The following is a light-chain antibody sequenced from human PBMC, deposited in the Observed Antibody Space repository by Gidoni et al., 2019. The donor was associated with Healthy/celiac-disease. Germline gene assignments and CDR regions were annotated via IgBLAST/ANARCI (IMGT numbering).Light chain of an antibody. CDR1: QSVSSN. J-gene: IGKJ1*01. Sequence: EIVMTQSPATLSVSPGERATLSCSASQSVSSNLAWYQQKTGQAPRPLISGASTRATGIPARFSGSGSGTEFTLTISSLQSEDFAVYYCQQYNNWPRTFGQGTKVEIK. CDR3: QQYNNWPRT. CDR2: GAS. V-gene: IGKV3-15*01.